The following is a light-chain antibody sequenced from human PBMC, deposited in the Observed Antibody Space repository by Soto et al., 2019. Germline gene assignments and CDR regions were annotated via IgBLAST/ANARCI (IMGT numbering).Light chain of an antibody. V-gene: IGKV1-39*01. Sequence: DIQMTQSPSSLSASVGDRVTITCRASQSISSYFNWYQQKPGKAPKLLIYAASSLQSEVPSRFSGSGSGTDFTLTISSLQPEDFATYYCQQSYTFPFTFGPGTKVEIK. J-gene: IGKJ3*01. CDR2: AAS. CDR3: QQSYTFPFT. CDR1: QSISSY.